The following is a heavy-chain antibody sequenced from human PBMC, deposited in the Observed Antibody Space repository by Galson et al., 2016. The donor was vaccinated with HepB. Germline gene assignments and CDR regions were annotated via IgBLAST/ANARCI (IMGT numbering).Heavy chain of an antibody. CDR1: GFTFSSYV. CDR2: ISGSGASA. V-gene: IGHV3-23*01. CDR3: AKRGDGGSFDF. Sequence: SLRLSCAASGFTFSSYVMTWVRQAPGKGLEWVSSISGSGASAYYADSVKGRFTITRDSRKNAHFLQMDSLRAEDTAIYYCAKRGDGGSFDFWGQGTLVTVS. J-gene: IGHJ4*02. D-gene: IGHD3-16*01.